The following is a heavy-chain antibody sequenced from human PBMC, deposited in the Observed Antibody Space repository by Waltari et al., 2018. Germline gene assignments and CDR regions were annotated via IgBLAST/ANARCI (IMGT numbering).Heavy chain of an antibody. Sequence: QVQLQESGPGLVKPSETLSLTCAVSGYSISSGYYWCWSRHPPGKGLVRIGSIYHIGSTYYNPSLKSRVTISVDTSKNQFSLKLSSVTAADTAVYYCARLSGGVAPPPRPPYYYYYMDVWGKGTTVTVSS. CDR3: ARLSGGVAPPPRPPYYYYYMDV. V-gene: IGHV4-38-2*01. CDR1: GYSISSGYY. D-gene: IGHD2-15*01. J-gene: IGHJ6*03. CDR2: IYHIGST.